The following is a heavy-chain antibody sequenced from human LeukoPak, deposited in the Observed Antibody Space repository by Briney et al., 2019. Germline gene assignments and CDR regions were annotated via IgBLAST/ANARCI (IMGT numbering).Heavy chain of an antibody. CDR1: GFTFRSYG. D-gene: IGHD3/OR15-3a*01. Sequence: PGGSLRLSCAASGFTFRSYGMHRVRQAPGKGLEWVAMISFDGTNKHYADSVKGRFTISRDNSKDTLSLEMNNLRPEDTAVYYCARDLNLGTSDSYWGQGTLVTVSS. CDR2: ISFDGTNK. CDR3: ARDLNLGTSDSY. J-gene: IGHJ4*02. V-gene: IGHV3-30*03.